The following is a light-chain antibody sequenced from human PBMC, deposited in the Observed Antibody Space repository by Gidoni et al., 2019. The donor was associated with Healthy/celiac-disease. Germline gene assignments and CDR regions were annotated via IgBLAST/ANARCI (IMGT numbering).Light chain of an antibody. CDR1: QSVSSSY. CDR3: QQYGSSPRGT. J-gene: IGKJ4*01. CDR2: GAS. Sequence: EFVLTQPPATLSLSPGERATLSCRASQSVSSSYLAWYQQKPGQAPRLLIYGASSRATGIPDRFSGSGSGTDFTLTISRLEPEDFAVYYCQQYGSSPRGTFGGGTKVEIK. V-gene: IGKV3-20*01.